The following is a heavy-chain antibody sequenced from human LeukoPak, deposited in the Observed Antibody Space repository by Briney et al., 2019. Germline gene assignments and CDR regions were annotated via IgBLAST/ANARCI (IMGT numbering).Heavy chain of an antibody. CDR2: IRSKAYGGTT. D-gene: IGHD3-10*01. CDR1: GFTFGDYA. J-gene: IGHJ4*02. CDR3: TRADGDYYFDY. Sequence: GGSLRLSCAASGFTFGDYALSWFRQTPGKGLEWVGFIRSKAYGGTTEYAASVKGQFTISRDDSKNIAYLQLNSLKTGDTAVYYCTRADGDYYFDYWGQGTLVTVSS. V-gene: IGHV3-49*03.